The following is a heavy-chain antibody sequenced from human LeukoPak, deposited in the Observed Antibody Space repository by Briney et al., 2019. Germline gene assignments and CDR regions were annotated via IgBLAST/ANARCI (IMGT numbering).Heavy chain of an antibody. V-gene: IGHV3-9*01. Sequence: PGGSLRLSCAASGFTFDDYAMHWVRQAPGKGLEWVSGISWNSGSIGYADSVKGRFTISRDNAKNSLYLQMNSLRAEDTAVYYCAKDLGVAVAGAIYYYYGMDVWGQGTTVTVSS. CDR1: GFTFDDYA. CDR3: AKDLGVAVAGAIYYYYGMDV. D-gene: IGHD6-19*01. CDR2: ISWNSGSI. J-gene: IGHJ6*02.